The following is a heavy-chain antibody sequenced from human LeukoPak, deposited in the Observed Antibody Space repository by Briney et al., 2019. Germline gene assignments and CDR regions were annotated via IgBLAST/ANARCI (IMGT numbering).Heavy chain of an antibody. J-gene: IGHJ3*02. CDR3: ARVGHYDSSGYGAFDI. CDR2: ISYDGSNK. V-gene: IGHV3-30*04. D-gene: IGHD3-22*01. CDR1: GFTFSSYA. Sequence: GGSLRLSCAASGFTFSSYAMHWVRQAPGKGLEWVAVISYDGSNKYYADSVKGRFTISRDNSKNTLYLQMNSLRAEDTAVYYCARVGHYDSSGYGAFDIWGQGTMVTVSS.